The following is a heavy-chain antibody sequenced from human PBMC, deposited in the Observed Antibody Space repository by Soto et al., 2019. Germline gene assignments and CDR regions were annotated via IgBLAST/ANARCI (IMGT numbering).Heavy chain of an antibody. CDR2: INSNSGAT. V-gene: IGHV1-2*04. CDR3: AIIMTHSDSFDI. D-gene: IGHD3-16*01. Sequence: ASVKLSCKASVYSFAGFYIHWMRQAPGQGLEWVGWINSNSGATNYSQKFQDSVAMTRDTYVSTAYMDLNRLTSDDTAIYYCAIIMTHSDSFDIWGQGTMVTVS. J-gene: IGHJ3*02. CDR1: VYSFAGFY.